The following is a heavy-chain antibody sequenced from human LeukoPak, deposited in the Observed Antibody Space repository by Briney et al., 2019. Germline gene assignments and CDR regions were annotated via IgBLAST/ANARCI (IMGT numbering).Heavy chain of an antibody. J-gene: IGHJ3*02. CDR1: GYTFTGYY. D-gene: IGHD3-22*01. CDR2: ISAYNGNT. CDR3: ARDRDDSSGYYYLDAFDI. V-gene: IGHV1-18*04. Sequence: ASVKVSCKASGYTFTGYYMHWVRQAPGQGLEWMGWISAYNGNTNYAQKLQGRVTMTTDTSTSTAYMELRSLRSDDTAVYYCARDRDDSSGYYYLDAFDIWGQGTMVTVSS.